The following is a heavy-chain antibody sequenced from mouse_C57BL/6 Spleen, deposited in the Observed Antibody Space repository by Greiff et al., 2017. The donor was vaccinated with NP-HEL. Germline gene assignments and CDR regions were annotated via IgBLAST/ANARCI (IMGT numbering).Heavy chain of an antibody. J-gene: IGHJ2*01. CDR2: IRNKANGYTT. D-gene: IGHD2-14*01. Sequence: EVQRVESGGGLVQPGGSLSLSCAASGFTFTDYYMSWVRQPPGKALEWLGFIRNKANGYTTEYSASVKGRFTISRDNSQSILYLQMNALRAEDSATYYCARYGYDGNYFDYWGQGTTLTVSS. CDR1: GFTFTDYY. V-gene: IGHV7-3*01. CDR3: ARYGYDGNYFDY.